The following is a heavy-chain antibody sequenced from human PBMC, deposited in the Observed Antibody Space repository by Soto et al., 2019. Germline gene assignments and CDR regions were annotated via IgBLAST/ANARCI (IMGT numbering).Heavy chain of an antibody. CDR1: GYTFTGYY. V-gene: IGHV1-2*04. Sequence: ASVKVSCKASGYTFTGYYMHWVRQAPGQGLEWMGWINPNSGGTNYAQKFQGWVTMTRDTSISTAYMELSRLRSDDTAVYYCARAHSGWLHNRIYYFHYCGQGPLVTVS. D-gene: IGHD6-19*01. CDR3: ARAHSGWLHNRIYYFHY. J-gene: IGHJ4*02. CDR2: INPNSGGT.